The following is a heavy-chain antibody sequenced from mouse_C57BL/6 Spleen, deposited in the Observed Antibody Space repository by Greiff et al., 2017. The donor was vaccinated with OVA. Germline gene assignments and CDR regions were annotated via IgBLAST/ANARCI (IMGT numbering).Heavy chain of an antibody. CDR3: ARHGSSLGDYWYFDV. D-gene: IGHD1-1*01. Sequence: QVQLQQPGAELVKPGASVKLSCKASGYTFTSYWMQWVKQRPGQGLEWIGEIDPSDSYTNYNQKFKGKATLTVDTSSSTAYMQLSSRTSEDSAVYDGARHGSSLGDYWYFDVWGTGTTVTVSS. J-gene: IGHJ1*03. V-gene: IGHV1-50*01. CDR1: GYTFTSYW. CDR2: IDPSDSYT.